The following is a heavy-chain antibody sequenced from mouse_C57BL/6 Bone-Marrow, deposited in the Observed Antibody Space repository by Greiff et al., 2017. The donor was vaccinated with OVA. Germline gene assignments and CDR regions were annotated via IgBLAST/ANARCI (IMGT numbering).Heavy chain of an antibody. J-gene: IGHJ1*03. Sequence: EVQLQQSGTVLARPGASVKMSCKTSGYTFTSYWMHWVKQRPGQGLEWIGAIYPGNSDTSYNQKFKGKANLTAVTSASTAYMELSILTNEDSAVYYCTDYGSNFDVWGTGTTVTVSS. V-gene: IGHV1-5*01. CDR2: IYPGNSDT. D-gene: IGHD1-1*01. CDR3: TDYGSNFDV. CDR1: GYTFTSYW.